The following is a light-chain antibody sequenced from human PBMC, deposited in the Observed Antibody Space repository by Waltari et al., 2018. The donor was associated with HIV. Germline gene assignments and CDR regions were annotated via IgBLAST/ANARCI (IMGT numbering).Light chain of an antibody. V-gene: IGKV3-20*01. CDR3: QQYGGSPIFT. CDR1: ESVSRTY. J-gene: IGKJ3*01. CDR2: RGS. Sequence: EILLTQSPGTLSLSPGQRAILSCRARESVSRTYLAWYQQKPGQAPRLLISRGSNRATGIPDRFRGSGSGTDFTLTISRLEPEDFAVYYCQQYGGSPIFTFGPGTKVEIK.